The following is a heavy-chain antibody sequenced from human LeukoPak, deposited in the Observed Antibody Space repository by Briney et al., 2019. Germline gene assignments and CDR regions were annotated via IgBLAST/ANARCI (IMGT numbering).Heavy chain of an antibody. Sequence: PSETLSLTCNVSGASISDYYWSWIRQSAGKGLEWIGRIYATETDFNPSLKSRLTMSIDTSENQFSLKLRSVTAADTGVYYCARHQGWLQWEYWGQGTLVTVSS. D-gene: IGHD5-24*01. V-gene: IGHV4-4*07. J-gene: IGHJ4*02. CDR1: GASISDYY. CDR2: IYATET. CDR3: ARHQGWLQWEY.